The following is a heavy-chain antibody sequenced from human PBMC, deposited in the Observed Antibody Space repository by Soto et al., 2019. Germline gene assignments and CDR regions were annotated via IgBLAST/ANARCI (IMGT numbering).Heavy chain of an antibody. Sequence: ASVKVSCKASGYTFTSYYMHWVRQAPGQGLEWMGIINPSGGSTSYAQKFQGRVTMTRDTSTSTVYMELSSLRSEDTAVYYCARGDGIAGETSAFDYWGHGTLVTVSS. CDR3: ARGDGIAGETSAFDY. D-gene: IGHD1-26*01. V-gene: IGHV1-46*01. CDR1: GYTFTSYY. J-gene: IGHJ4*01. CDR2: INPSGGST.